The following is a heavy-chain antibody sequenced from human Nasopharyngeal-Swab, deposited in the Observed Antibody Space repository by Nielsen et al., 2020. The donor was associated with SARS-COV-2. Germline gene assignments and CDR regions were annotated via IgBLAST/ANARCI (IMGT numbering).Heavy chain of an antibody. D-gene: IGHD6-19*01. CDR2: TYYRSKWYN. Sequence: WIRQSPSRGLEWLGRTYYRSKWYNDYAVSVKSRITINPDTSKNQFSLQVSSVTPEDTAVYYCAREEGSGWLRRYYYYGMDVWGQGTTVTVSS. J-gene: IGHJ6*02. CDR3: AREEGSGWLRRYYYYGMDV. V-gene: IGHV6-1*01.